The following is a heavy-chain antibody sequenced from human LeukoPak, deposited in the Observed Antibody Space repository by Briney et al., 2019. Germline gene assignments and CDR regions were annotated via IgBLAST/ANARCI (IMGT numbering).Heavy chain of an antibody. J-gene: IGHJ3*02. D-gene: IGHD1-26*01. V-gene: IGHV1-8*01. CDR3: ARDFLEFGWELQRTLGAFDI. CDR2: MNPNSGNT. Sequence: GASVKVSCKASGYTFITYDINWVRQAPGQGLEWMGWMNPNSGNTGYAQKFQGRVTMTRNTSISTAYMELSSLRSEDTAVYYCARDFLEFGWELQRTLGAFDIWGQGTMVTVSS. CDR1: GYTFITYD.